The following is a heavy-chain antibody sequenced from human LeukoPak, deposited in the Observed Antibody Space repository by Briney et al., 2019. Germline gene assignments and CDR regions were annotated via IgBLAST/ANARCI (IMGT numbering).Heavy chain of an antibody. CDR2: MNPNSGNT. J-gene: IGHJ4*02. CDR3: ARKGRNSSGWSPFDY. CDR1: GYTFTSYD. Sequence: GASVKVSCRASGYTFTSYDINWVRQATGQGLEWMGWMNPNSGNTGYAQKFQGRVTMTRNTSINTAYMELTSLTSGDTAMYFCARKGRNSSGWSPFDYWGQGTLLTVSS. D-gene: IGHD6-19*01. V-gene: IGHV1-8*01.